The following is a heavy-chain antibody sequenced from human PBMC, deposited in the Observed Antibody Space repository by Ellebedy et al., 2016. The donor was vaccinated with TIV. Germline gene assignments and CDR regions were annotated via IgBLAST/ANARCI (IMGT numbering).Heavy chain of an antibody. V-gene: IGHV3-30*02. Sequence: GESLKISCAASGFIFSNSGMNWVRQAPGKGLEWVAFIRFDGNIANYADSAKGRFTISRDNSQTTLYLQMNSRRAEDTAVYYCAKDRNNYGGAPYNGLDIWGQGTTVTVSS. D-gene: IGHD1/OR15-1a*01. CDR3: AKDRNNYGGAPYNGLDI. CDR1: GFIFSNSG. J-gene: IGHJ6*02. CDR2: IRFDGNIA.